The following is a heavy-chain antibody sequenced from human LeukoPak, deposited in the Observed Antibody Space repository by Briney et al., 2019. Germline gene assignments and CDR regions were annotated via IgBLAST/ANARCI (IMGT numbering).Heavy chain of an antibody. CDR2: INHSGST. CDR3: ARGREGGRGHMDV. CDR1: GGSFSGYY. V-gene: IGHV4-34*01. D-gene: IGHD1-26*01. J-gene: IGHJ6*04. Sequence: SETLSLTCAVYGGSFSGYYWSWIRQPPRKGLEWIGEINHSGSTNYNPSLTSRVTISVDTSKNQFSLKLSSVTAADTAVYYCARGREGGRGHMDVWGKGTTVTVSS.